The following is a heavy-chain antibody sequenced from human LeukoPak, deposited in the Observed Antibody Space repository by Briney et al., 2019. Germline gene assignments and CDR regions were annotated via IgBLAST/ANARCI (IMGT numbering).Heavy chain of an antibody. D-gene: IGHD3-22*01. CDR3: ARRDSSGYFIWD. V-gene: IGHV5-51*01. Sequence: GESLKISCRGSGYSFTTYWIGWVRQMPGKGRGWMGIIYPGDSDTRYSPSFQGQVTISADKSISTAYLQWSSLKASDTAMYYCARRDSSGYFIWDWGQGTLVTVSS. CDR1: GYSFTTYW. CDR2: IYPGDSDT. J-gene: IGHJ4*02.